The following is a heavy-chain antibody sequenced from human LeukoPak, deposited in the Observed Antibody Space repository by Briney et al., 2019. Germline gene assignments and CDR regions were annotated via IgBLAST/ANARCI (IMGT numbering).Heavy chain of an antibody. Sequence: YMDWVRLAPGKGLEWVGSIYYSGSTYYNPSLKSRVTISVDTSKNQFSLKLSSVTAADTAVYYCARLTDGQWLGYYFDYWGQGTLVTVSS. CDR3: ARLTDGQWLGYYFDY. CDR1: Y. CDR2: IYYSGST. D-gene: IGHD6-19*01. J-gene: IGHJ4*02. V-gene: IGHV4-39*01.